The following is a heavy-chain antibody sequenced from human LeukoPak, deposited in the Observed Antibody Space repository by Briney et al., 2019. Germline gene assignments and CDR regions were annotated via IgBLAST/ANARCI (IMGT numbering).Heavy chain of an antibody. D-gene: IGHD6-13*01. J-gene: IGHJ5*02. Sequence: SETQSLTCAVYGGSFSGYYWSWIRQPPGKGLEWIGEINHSGSTNYNPSLKSRVTISVDTSKNQFSLKLSSVTAADTAVYYCARVGIIAAAGPWGQGTLVTVSS. V-gene: IGHV4-34*01. CDR2: INHSGST. CDR1: GGSFSGYY. CDR3: ARVGIIAAAGP.